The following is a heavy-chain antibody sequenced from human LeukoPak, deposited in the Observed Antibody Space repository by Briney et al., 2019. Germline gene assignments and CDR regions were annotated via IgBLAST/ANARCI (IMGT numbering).Heavy chain of an antibody. CDR3: ARLSNGYSSGMYNWFDP. J-gene: IGHJ5*02. CDR1: VGTFSSHA. Sequence: GSSVTVSCKTPVGTFSSHAITWVRQAPGQGLEWMGRINPIVDTANYAQKFHDRVTITADKSTTTVYLVLNDLTPDDTAVYFCARLSNGYSSGMYNWFDPWGQGTLVTVSS. D-gene: IGHD3-22*01. CDR2: INPIVDTA. V-gene: IGHV1-69*04.